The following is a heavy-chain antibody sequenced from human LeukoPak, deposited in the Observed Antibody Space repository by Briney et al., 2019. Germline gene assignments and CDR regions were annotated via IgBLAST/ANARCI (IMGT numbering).Heavy chain of an antibody. V-gene: IGHV4-59*01. J-gene: IGHJ6*03. CDR3: ARDTGYGGNSGADYYYYMDV. CDR1: GGSISSYY. Sequence: SETLSLTCTVSGGSISSYYWSCIRQPPGKGLEWIGDIYYSGSTNYNPPLKSRVTISVDTSKNQFSLKLSSVTAADTAVYYCARDTGYGGNSGADYYYYMDVWGKGTTVTVSS. CDR2: IYYSGST. D-gene: IGHD4-23*01.